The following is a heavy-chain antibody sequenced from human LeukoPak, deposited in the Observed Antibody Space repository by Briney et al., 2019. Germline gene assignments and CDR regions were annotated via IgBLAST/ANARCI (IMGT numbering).Heavy chain of an antibody. CDR2: ISYDGSNK. J-gene: IGHJ5*02. V-gene: IGHV3-30*18. CDR1: GFTFRTYG. CDR3: AKSSATVTTIWFDP. D-gene: IGHD4-17*01. Sequence: GGSLRLSCAASGFTFRTYGIHWVRQAPGKGLEWVAVISYDGSNKYYADSVKGRFTISRDNSKNTLYLQMNSLRAEDTAVYYCAKSSATVTTIWFDPWGQGTLVTVSS.